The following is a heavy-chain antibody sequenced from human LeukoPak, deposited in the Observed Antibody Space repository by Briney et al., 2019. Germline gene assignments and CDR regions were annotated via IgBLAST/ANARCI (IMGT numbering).Heavy chain of an antibody. CDR2: INSDGRIT. D-gene: IGHD2-2*01. V-gene: IGHV3-74*01. CDR1: GFTFSSYW. CDR3: ARVGVPQYAFDI. Sequence: PGGFLRLSCVASGFTFSSYWMHWVRQVPGKGPVWVSRINSDGRITSYADSVKGRFTISRDNAKNTLYLQMNSLRAEDTAVYSCARVGVPQYAFDIWGQGTWVTVSS. J-gene: IGHJ3*02.